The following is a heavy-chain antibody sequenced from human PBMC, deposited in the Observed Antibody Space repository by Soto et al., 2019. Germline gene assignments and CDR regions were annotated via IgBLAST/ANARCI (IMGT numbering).Heavy chain of an antibody. CDR3: ARSPSRMAAETQLDP. CDR1: GYIFTSYA. CDR2: INGGAGDT. J-gene: IGHJ5*02. V-gene: IGHV1-3*01. Sequence: QVQLVQSGAEVRKPGASVKISCKASGYIFTSYAIHWLRQAPGQRLEWMGWINGGAGDTRYSVNFQGSVTCTRDTAATPAFMDLSSLSAADTAIYYCARSPSRMAAETQLDPWGQGTLVSVSS. D-gene: IGHD6-6*01.